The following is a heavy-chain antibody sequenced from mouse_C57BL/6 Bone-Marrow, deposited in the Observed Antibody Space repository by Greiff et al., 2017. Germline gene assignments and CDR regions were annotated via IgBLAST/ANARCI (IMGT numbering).Heavy chain of an antibody. J-gene: IGHJ3*01. Sequence: EVMLVESGGGLVKPGGSLKLSCAASGFTFSDYGMHWVRQAPEKGLEWVAYISSGSSTIYYADTVKGRFTIARDNAKNTLFLRMTSLRSEDTAMYYCARETESPFAYWGQGTLVTVSA. CDR3: ARETESPFAY. V-gene: IGHV5-17*01. CDR1: GFTFSDYG. CDR2: ISSGSSTI. D-gene: IGHD4-1*01.